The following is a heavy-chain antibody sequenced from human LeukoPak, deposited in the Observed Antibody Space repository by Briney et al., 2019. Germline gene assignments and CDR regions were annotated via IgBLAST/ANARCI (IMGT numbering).Heavy chain of an antibody. D-gene: IGHD5-18*01. CDR2: INGDGSGT. J-gene: IGHJ4*02. Sequence: GGSLRLSCAASGFTFSSYWMHWVRHAPGKGLVWVSRINGDGSGTSYADSVKGRFTISRDNAKNSLYLQMSSLRAEDTAVYYCVRVGYSYGSPFDYWGQGTLVTVSS. V-gene: IGHV3-74*01. CDR3: VRVGYSYGSPFDY. CDR1: GFTFSSYW.